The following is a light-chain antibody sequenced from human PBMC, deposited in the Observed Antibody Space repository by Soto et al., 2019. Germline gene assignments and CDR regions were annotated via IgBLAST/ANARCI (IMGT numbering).Light chain of an antibody. Sequence: EIVLTQSPATLSLSPWEIANTSFMASQSVSSYLAWYQQKPGQAPRLLIFGASTRAAGIPARFSGSGSGTEFTLTISSLQSEDFAVYYCQQYSNWPLTFGGGTKVDIK. V-gene: IGKV3-15*01. CDR3: QQYSNWPLT. J-gene: IGKJ4*01. CDR1: QSVSSY. CDR2: GAS.